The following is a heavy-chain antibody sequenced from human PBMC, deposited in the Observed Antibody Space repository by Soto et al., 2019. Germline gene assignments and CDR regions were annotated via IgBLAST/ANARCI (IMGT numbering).Heavy chain of an antibody. CDR2: ISTDTGNT. CDR1: GYSFTRYG. V-gene: IGHV1-18*04. J-gene: IGHJ4*02. CDR3: AGDQGAHLMGV. Sequence: QVQLVQSGAEVKRPGASVRVSCKASGYSFTRYGISWVRQAPGRGLEWMAWISTDTGNTESAQKFKGRVTMTAATSRNTVDLERRSLRLDDTAVYYCAGDQGAHLMGVWGQGTLVIVSS. D-gene: IGHD1-26*01.